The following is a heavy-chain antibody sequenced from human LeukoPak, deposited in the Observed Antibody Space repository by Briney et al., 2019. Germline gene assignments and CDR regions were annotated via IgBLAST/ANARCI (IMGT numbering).Heavy chain of an antibody. CDR2: IIPIFGTA. CDR3: ARDPRKYYYDSSGNPTEPRYFQH. Sequence: ASVKVSCKASGGTFSSYAISWVRQAPGQGLEWMGGIIPIFGTANYAQKFQGRVTITADESTSTAYMELSSLRSEDTAVYYCARDPRKYYYDSSGNPTEPRYFQHWGQGTLVTVSS. D-gene: IGHD3-22*01. CDR1: GGTFSSYA. V-gene: IGHV1-69*01. J-gene: IGHJ1*01.